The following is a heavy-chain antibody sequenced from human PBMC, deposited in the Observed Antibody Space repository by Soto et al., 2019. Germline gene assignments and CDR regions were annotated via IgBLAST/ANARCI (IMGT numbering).Heavy chain of an antibody. Sequence: SETLSLTCSVSAGSISSDGFYWNWIRQPPGRGLEWIGYIYHSGGTYSSPSLRSRVTISVDTSKNQFTLKLSSVTAADTAVYFCARDRGGYGVFDYWGQGTLVTVSS. CDR2: IYHSGGT. CDR3: ARDRGGYGVFDY. J-gene: IGHJ4*02. CDR1: AGSISSDGFY. V-gene: IGHV4-31*03. D-gene: IGHD5-12*01.